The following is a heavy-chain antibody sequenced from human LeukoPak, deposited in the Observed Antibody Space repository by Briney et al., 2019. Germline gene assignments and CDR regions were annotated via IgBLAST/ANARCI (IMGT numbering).Heavy chain of an antibody. CDR1: GYSISSGYY. Sequence: SETLSLTCTVSGYSISSGYYWGWIRQPPGKGLEWIGSIYHSGSTYYNPSLKSRVTMSVDTSKNQFSLNLSSVTAADTAVYYCAGVSSGWYNDYWGQGTLVTVSS. V-gene: IGHV4-38-2*02. J-gene: IGHJ4*02. D-gene: IGHD6-19*01. CDR2: IYHSGST. CDR3: AGVSSGWYNDY.